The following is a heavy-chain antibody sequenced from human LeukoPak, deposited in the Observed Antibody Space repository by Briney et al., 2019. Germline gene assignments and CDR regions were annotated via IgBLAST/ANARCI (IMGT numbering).Heavy chain of an antibody. V-gene: IGHV3-48*03. D-gene: IGHD3-9*01. CDR2: ISSSGSTI. Sequence: GGSLRLSCAASGFTFSSYELNCVRQAPGKGLEWVSYISSSGSTIYYADSVKGRFTISRDNSKNTLYLQMNSLRAEDTAVYYCAKSLLLYYDILRCLFDYWGQGTLVTVSS. CDR1: GFTFSSYE. CDR3: AKSLLLYYDILRCLFDY. J-gene: IGHJ4*02.